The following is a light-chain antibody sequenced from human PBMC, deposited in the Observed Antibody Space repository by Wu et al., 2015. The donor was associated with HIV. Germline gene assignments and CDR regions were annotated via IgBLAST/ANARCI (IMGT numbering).Light chain of an antibody. CDR3: QQYSSSAIT. CDR2: AAS. V-gene: IGKV3-20*01. J-gene: IGKJ4*01. CDR1: QSINSNS. Sequence: EIVLTQSPGTLSLSPGERATLSCRASQSINSNSLAWYQQKPGQAPRLLIYAASDRVTDIPDRFSGSGSGTDFTLTINRVEPEDFAVYYCQQYSSSAITFGGGTKVEIK.